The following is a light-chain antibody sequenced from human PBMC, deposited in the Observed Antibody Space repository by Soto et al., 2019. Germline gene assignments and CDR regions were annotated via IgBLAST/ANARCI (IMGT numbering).Light chain of an antibody. CDR3: QQYNSYSLFT. Sequence: DIQMTQSPSTXSASVGDRVTITCRASQSISSWLAWYQQKPGKAPKLLIYKASSLESGVPSRFSGSGSGTEFTLTISSLQPDDFATYYCQQYNSYSLFTFGPGTKVDIK. CDR2: KAS. V-gene: IGKV1-5*03. CDR1: QSISSW. J-gene: IGKJ3*01.